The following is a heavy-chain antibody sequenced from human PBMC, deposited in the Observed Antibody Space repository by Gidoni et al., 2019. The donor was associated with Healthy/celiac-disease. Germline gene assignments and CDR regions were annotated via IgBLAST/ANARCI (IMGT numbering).Heavy chain of an antibody. D-gene: IGHD2-8*01. CDR3: ARSIHCTNGVCYFYYYYYMDV. J-gene: IGHJ6*03. V-gene: IGHV3-21*01. Sequence: EVQLVESGGGVVEPGGSLRLPCAASGFTLCSYSMNWVRQAPGKGLEWVSSISSSSSYIYYADSVKGRFTISRDNAKNSLYLQMNSLRAEDTAVYYCARSIHCTNGVCYFYYYYYMDVWGKGTTVTVSS. CDR1: GFTLCSYS. CDR2: ISSSSSYI.